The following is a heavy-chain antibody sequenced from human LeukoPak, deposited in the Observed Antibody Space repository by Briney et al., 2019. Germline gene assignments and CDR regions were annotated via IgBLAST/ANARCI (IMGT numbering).Heavy chain of an antibody. V-gene: IGHV3-23*01. Sequence: GGSLRLSCAASGFTFSSHAMSWVRQAPGKGLEWVSGISNSGGSTYYADSVKGRFTISRDNSKNTLYLQMNSLRVEDTAIYYCANRIGEMHDYWGQGTLVTVSS. CDR3: ANRIGEMHDY. CDR2: ISNSGGST. D-gene: IGHD3-10*01. J-gene: IGHJ4*02. CDR1: GFTFSSHA.